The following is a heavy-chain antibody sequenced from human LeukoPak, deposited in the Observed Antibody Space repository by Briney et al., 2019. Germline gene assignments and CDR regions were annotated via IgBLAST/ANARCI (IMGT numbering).Heavy chain of an antibody. CDR2: IWYDGSNK. J-gene: IGHJ3*02. CDR3: AREGSSGSYGGDAFDI. V-gene: IGHV3-33*01. Sequence: GRSLRLSCAASGFTFSSYGMHWVRQAPGKGLEWVAVIWYDGSNKYYADSVKGRFTISRDNSNNTLYLQMNSLRAEDTAVYYCAREGSSGSYGGDAFDIWGQGTMVIVSS. CDR1: GFTFSSYG. D-gene: IGHD6-19*01.